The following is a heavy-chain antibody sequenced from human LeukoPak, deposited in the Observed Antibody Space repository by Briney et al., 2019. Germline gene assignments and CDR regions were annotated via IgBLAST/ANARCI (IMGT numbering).Heavy chain of an antibody. Sequence: GGSLRLSCAASGFAFSSYSMNWVRQAPGKGLEWVSSITSTSTYMYYADSVKGRFTISRDNARNSLYLQMNSLRAEDTAVYYCAREGPVAVAGLDYWGQGTLVTVSS. V-gene: IGHV3-21*04. CDR2: ITSTSTYM. J-gene: IGHJ4*02. D-gene: IGHD6-19*01. CDR3: AREGPVAVAGLDY. CDR1: GFAFSSYS.